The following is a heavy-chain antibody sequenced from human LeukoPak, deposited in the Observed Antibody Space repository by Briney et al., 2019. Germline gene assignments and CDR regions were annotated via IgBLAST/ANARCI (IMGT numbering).Heavy chain of an antibody. V-gene: IGHV2-5*01. CDR2: IYWNDVK. D-gene: IGHD5-12*01. Sequence: SGPTLVNPTQTLTLTCTFSGFSLSTSGVGVGWIRQPPGKALEWLALIYWNDVKRYSPSMKSRLTITKDTSKNQVVLTMTNMDPVDTATYYCSHKTSDPSGYVFDYWGQGTLVTVSS. J-gene: IGHJ4*02. CDR1: GFSLSTSGVG. CDR3: SHKTSDPSGYVFDY.